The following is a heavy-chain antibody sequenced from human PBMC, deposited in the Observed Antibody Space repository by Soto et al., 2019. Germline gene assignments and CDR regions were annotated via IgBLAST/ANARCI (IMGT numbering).Heavy chain of an antibody. CDR2: INHTGGT. J-gene: IGHJ5*02. D-gene: IGHD3-3*01. V-gene: IGHV4-34*01. CDR1: GGSVNGYY. CDR3: VTRITVFGLLIPPFDP. Sequence: PSETLSLTCAVYGGSVNGYYYNWIRQPPGKGLEWIGEINHTGGTHYNQSLKSRVTMSVDTSKNQFSLRLSSVTAADTAIYYCVTRITVFGLLIPPFDPWGQGTQVTVS.